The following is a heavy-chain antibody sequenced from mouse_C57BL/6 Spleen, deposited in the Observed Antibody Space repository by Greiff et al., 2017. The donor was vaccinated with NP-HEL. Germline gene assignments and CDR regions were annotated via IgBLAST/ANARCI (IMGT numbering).Heavy chain of an antibody. CDR1: GYTFTSYW. D-gene: IGHD1-1*01. CDR2: IDPSDSDT. J-gene: IGHJ1*03. V-gene: IGHV1-52*01. CDR3: ARRGKGTVVGYWYFDV. Sequence: QVQLQQPGAELVRPGSSVKLSCKASGYTFTSYWMHWVKQRPIQGLEWIGNIDPSDSDTHYNQKFKDKATLTVDKSSSTAYMQLSSLTSEDSAVYYCARRGKGTVVGYWYFDVWGTGTTVTVSS.